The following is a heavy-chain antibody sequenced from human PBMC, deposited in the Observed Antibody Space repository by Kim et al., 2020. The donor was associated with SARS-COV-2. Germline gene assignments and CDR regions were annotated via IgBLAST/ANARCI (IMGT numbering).Heavy chain of an antibody. Sequence: WISGMISHVGTTSHAYSVTGRFTIYRDNAENSLYLQMNILRAEDTALYYCAKDGSSGWYLDYYYGMDVWGQGTTVTFSS. V-gene: IGHV3-9*01. CDR3: AKDGSSGWYLDYYYGMDV. CDR2: MISHVGTT. J-gene: IGHJ6*02. D-gene: IGHD6-19*01.